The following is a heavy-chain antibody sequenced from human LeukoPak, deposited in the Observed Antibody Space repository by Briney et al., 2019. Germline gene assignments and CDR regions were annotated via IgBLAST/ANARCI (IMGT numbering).Heavy chain of an antibody. D-gene: IGHD3-9*01. V-gene: IGHV3-30*18. CDR3: AKDEDYDILTGPTGY. Sequence: GGSLRLSCAASGFTFSSYGVHWVRQAPGRGLEWVAVISYDGSNKYYADSVKGRFTISRDNSKNTLYLQMNSLRAEDTAVYYCAKDEDYDILTGPTGYWGQGTLVTVSS. J-gene: IGHJ4*02. CDR2: ISYDGSNK. CDR1: GFTFSSYG.